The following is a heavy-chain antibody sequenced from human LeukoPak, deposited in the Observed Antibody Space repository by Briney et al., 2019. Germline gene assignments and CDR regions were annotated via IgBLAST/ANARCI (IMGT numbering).Heavy chain of an antibody. D-gene: IGHD3-22*01. Sequence: GGSLRLPCAASGFTFSSYSMNWVRQAPGKGLEWVSSISSSSSYIYYADSVKGRFTISRDNAKNSLYLQMNSLRAEDTAVYYCARDPQLVYDSSGYYYFDYWGQGTLVTVSS. CDR2: ISSSSSYI. CDR1: GFTFSSYS. V-gene: IGHV3-21*01. J-gene: IGHJ4*02. CDR3: ARDPQLVYDSSGYYYFDY.